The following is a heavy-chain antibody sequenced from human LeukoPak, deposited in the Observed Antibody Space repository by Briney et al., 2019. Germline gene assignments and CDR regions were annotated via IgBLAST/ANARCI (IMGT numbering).Heavy chain of an antibody. D-gene: IGHD3-10*01. Sequence: SETLSLTCSVSGGSISSSNYYWGWIRQPPGKGLEWIGTIYYSGTTYYNPSPESRVTISEDMSKNQFSLTLRSVTAADTAVYYCARQISDYYYYYIDVWGKGTTVTVSS. V-gene: IGHV4-39*01. CDR3: ARQISDYYYYYIDV. CDR2: IYYSGTT. CDR1: GGSISSSNYY. J-gene: IGHJ6*03.